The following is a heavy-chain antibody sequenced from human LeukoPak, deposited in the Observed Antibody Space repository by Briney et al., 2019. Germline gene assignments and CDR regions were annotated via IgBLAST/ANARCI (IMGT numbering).Heavy chain of an antibody. J-gene: IGHJ6*02. CDR2: INHSGST. Sequence: SETLSLTCAVYGGSFSGYYWSWIRQPPGKGLEWIGEINHSGSTNYNPSLKSRVTISVDTSKNQFSLKLSSVTAADTAVYYCARARRYDFWGGTRDYYYGMDVWGQGTTVTVSS. CDR3: ARARRYDFWGGTRDYYYGMDV. V-gene: IGHV4-34*01. CDR1: GGSFSGYY. D-gene: IGHD3-3*01.